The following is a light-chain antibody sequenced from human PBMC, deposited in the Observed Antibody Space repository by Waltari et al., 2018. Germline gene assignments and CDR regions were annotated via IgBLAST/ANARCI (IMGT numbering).Light chain of an antibody. V-gene: IGKV3-15*01. CDR1: QSVSSN. CDR2: GAS. Sequence: EIVMTQSPATLSVSPGGRATLSCRASQSVSSNLAWYQQKPGQTPRLLIYGASTRATGIPARFSASGSGTEFTLTISSLQSEDFALYYCQQYNNWPRGWTFGQGTKVEIE. J-gene: IGKJ1*01. CDR3: QQYNNWPRGWT.